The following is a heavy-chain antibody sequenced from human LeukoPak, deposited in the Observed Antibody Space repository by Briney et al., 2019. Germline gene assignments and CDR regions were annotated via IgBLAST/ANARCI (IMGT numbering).Heavy chain of an antibody. CDR3: ARAYYYGSGSYYNWFDP. J-gene: IGHJ5*02. Sequence: SETLSLTCTVSGGSISSYYWSWIRQPTGKGLEWIGRIYTSGSTNYNPSLKSRVTMSVDTSKNQFSLKLSSVTAADTAVYYCARAYYYGSGSYYNWFDPWGQGTLVTVSS. CDR2: IYTSGST. CDR1: GGSISSYY. D-gene: IGHD3-10*01. V-gene: IGHV4-4*07.